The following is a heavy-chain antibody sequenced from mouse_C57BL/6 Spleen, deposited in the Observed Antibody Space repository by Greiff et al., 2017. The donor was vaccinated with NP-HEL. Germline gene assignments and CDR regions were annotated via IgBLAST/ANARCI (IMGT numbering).Heavy chain of an antibody. J-gene: IGHJ3*01. D-gene: IGHD2-3*01. CDR3: TTRNGYYGGFAY. CDR2: IDPENGDT. Sequence: VHVKQSGAELVRPGASVKLSCTASGFNIKDDYMHWVKQRPEQGLEWIGWIDPENGDTEYASKFQGKATITADTSSNTAYLQLSSLTSEDTAVYYCTTRNGYYGGFAYWGQGTLVTVSA. V-gene: IGHV14-4*01. CDR1: GFNIKDDY.